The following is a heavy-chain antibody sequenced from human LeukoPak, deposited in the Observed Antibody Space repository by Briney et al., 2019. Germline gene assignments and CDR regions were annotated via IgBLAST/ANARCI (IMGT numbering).Heavy chain of an antibody. J-gene: IGHJ5*02. CDR3: VRDRPHNWFDP. V-gene: IGHV3-74*01. CDR1: GFIFSDYW. CDR2: INTDGSRA. Sequence: GGSLRLSCAASGFIFSDYWMHWVRQAPGQGLVWVSGINTDGSRATYADSVKGRFTFSRDNAKNTLYSQMRSRTDEDTAVYYCVRDRPHNWFDPWGQGTLVTVSS.